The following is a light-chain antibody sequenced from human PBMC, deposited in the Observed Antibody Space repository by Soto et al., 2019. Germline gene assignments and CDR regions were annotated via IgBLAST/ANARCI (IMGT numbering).Light chain of an antibody. CDR1: QNINSW. CDR3: QQYEIYPLT. Sequence: DIQMTQSPSTLSASVGDRVTITCRASQNINSWLAWYQQKPGKAPKLLIYKASSLESGVPSRFSGSGSGTEFTLTISSLQPDDFAAYYCQQYEIYPLTFGQGTRLEIK. J-gene: IGKJ5*01. CDR2: KAS. V-gene: IGKV1-5*03.